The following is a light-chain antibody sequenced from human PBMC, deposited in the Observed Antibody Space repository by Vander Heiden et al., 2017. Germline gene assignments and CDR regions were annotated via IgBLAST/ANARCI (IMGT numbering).Light chain of an antibody. CDR2: HAS. CDR1: ESVSTN. CDR3: QQYHFWYT. Sequence: IVMTQFPVTLSVSPGERATLSCRASESVSTNLAWYQQKPGQAPRLLIYHASIRAAGIPARFSGMGSGTEFTLTISSLQSEDSAVYYCQQYHFWYTFGQGAKLEIK. J-gene: IGKJ2*01. V-gene: IGKV3-15*01.